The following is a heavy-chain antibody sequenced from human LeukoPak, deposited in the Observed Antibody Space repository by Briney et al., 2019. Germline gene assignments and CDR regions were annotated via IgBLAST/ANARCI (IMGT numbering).Heavy chain of an antibody. Sequence: GESLKISCKGSGYSFTSYWIGWVRQMPGKGLEWMGIIYPGDSETRYSPSFQGQVTISADKSISTAYLQWSSLKASDTAMYYCARVSEYYDSSGYLNWFDPWGQGTLVTVSS. J-gene: IGHJ5*02. CDR1: GYSFTSYW. D-gene: IGHD3-22*01. CDR3: ARVSEYYDSSGYLNWFDP. CDR2: IYPGDSET. V-gene: IGHV5-51*01.